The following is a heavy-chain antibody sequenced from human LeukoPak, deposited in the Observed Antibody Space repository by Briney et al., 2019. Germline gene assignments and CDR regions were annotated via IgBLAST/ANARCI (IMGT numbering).Heavy chain of an antibody. J-gene: IGHJ4*02. CDR1: GFTFSNYA. CDR2: INHSGST. D-gene: IGHD1-26*01. Sequence: GSLRLSCAASGFTFSNYAMSWVRQPPGKGLEWIGEINHSGSTNYNPSLKSRVTISVDTSKNQFSLKLSSVTAADTAVYYCARHGVGAIRGFVYWGQGTLVTVSS. V-gene: IGHV4-34*01. CDR3: ARHGVGAIRGFVY.